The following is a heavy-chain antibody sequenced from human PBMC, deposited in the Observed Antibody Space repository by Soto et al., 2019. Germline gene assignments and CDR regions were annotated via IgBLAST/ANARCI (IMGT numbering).Heavy chain of an antibody. V-gene: IGHV4-4*07. D-gene: IGHD3-10*01. CDR1: GVSISSYY. J-gene: IGHJ3*02. Sequence: TLSLTCTVSGVSISSYYWSWIRQTAGKGLEWIGRINTSGNTNCNPSLKSRVTMSVDTSKNQFSLKLSSVTAADTAVYYCASFYDSGSGAAFHIWGQGTMVTVSS. CDR2: INTSGNT. CDR3: ASFYDSGSGAAFHI.